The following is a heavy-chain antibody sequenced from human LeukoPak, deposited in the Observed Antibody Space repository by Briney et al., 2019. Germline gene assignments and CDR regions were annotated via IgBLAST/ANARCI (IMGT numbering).Heavy chain of an antibody. D-gene: IGHD7-27*01. CDR3: ARDSKWGWFDP. CDR2: INPSGGST. CDR1: GYTFTSYY. V-gene: IGHV1-46*01. J-gene: IGHJ5*02. Sequence: ASVKVSCKASGYTFTSYYMHWVRQAPGQGLEWMGIINPSGGSTSYAQKFQGRVTMTRDMSTSTVYMELSSLRSEDTAVYYCARDSKWGWFDPWGQGTLVTVSS.